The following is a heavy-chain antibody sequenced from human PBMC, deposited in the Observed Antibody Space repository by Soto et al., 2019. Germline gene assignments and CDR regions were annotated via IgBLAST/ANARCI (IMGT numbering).Heavy chain of an antibody. V-gene: IGHV3-48*03. CDR1: GFPFSTSD. D-gene: IGHD3-16*01. CDR2: ISYSGRDI. J-gene: IGHJ5*02. CDR3: ARAVVSAYREYDSDWSAP. Sequence: EAQLVGSGGKVVQPGGSVSLSCVASGFPFSTSDMNWVRQPPGKGLEWISHISYSGRDIRYADSVKGRFTISRDNVNNSLHLHMTSLRVEDTGLYYCARAVVSAYREYDSDWSAPWGQGPQVTVS.